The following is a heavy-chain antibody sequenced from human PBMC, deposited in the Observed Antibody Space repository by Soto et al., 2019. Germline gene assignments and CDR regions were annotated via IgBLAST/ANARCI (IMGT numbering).Heavy chain of an antibody. D-gene: IGHD2-15*01. Sequence: EVQLVESGGGLVQPGGSLRLSCAASGFTFSSYWMHWVRQAPGKGLVWVSRINSDGSSTSYADSVKGRFTISRDNAKNTLYLQMNRLRAEDTAVYYCARDRGGYCSGGSCYRGYWGQGTLVTVSS. CDR1: GFTFSSYW. J-gene: IGHJ4*02. CDR2: INSDGSST. V-gene: IGHV3-74*01. CDR3: ARDRGGYCSGGSCYRGY.